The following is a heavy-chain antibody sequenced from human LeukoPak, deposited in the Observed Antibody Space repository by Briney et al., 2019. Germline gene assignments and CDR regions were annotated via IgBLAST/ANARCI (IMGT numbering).Heavy chain of an antibody. CDR2: INHSGST. J-gene: IGHJ6*03. V-gene: IGHV4-34*01. CDR1: GGSFSGYY. CDR3: ARVLWAWKEGVDYYYLDV. D-gene: IGHD3-16*01. Sequence: SETLSLTCTVYGGSFSGYYWSWIRQPPGKGLEWIGEINHSGSTNYNPSLKSRLTISVDTSKNQFSLKLHSVTAADTAVYYCARVLWAWKEGVDYYYLDVWGKGTTVTVSS.